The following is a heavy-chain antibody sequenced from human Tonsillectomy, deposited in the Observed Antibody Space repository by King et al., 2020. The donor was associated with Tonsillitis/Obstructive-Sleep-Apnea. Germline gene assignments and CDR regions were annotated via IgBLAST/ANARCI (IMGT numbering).Heavy chain of an antibody. J-gene: IGHJ6*03. V-gene: IGHV3-23*04. D-gene: IGHD4-17*01. CDR1: GFTFSSYA. Sequence: QLVQSGGALVQPGGSLRLSCAASGFTFSSYAMIWVRQAPGKGLGWVSAISGSGGSTYFADSVRGRFTDSRDNSKNTLFLQMNSLRAEDTAVYYCAKVAGDYAHYYYYYYMDVWGKGTTVTVSS. CDR2: ISGSGGST. CDR3: AKVAGDYAHYYYYYYMDV.